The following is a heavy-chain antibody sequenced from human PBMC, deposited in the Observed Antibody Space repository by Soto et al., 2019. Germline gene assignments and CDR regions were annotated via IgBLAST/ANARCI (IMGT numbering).Heavy chain of an antibody. Sequence: VQLVESGGGVVQPGRSLRLSCAASGFTFSIYAMHWVRQAPGKGLEWVAVISYDGARKAYANSVKGRFTISRDTSKNTLYLQINSLRVEDTAAYYCSRGDREDTAVVIGARPGEYGMDVWGRGTTVTVSS. J-gene: IGHJ6*02. V-gene: IGHV3-30-3*01. CDR1: GFTFSIYA. CDR2: ISYDGARK. D-gene: IGHD2-15*01. CDR3: SRGDREDTAVVIGARPGEYGMDV.